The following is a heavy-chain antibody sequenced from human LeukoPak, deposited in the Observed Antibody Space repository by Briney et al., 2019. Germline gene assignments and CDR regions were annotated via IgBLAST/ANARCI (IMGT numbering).Heavy chain of an antibody. CDR2: ISAYNGNT. J-gene: IGHJ4*02. CDR1: GYTFTSYG. Sequence: ASVKVSCKASGYTFTSYGISWVRQAPGQGLEWMGWISAYNGNTNYAQKLQGRVTMTTDTSTSTAYMELRSLRSGDTAVYYCARYCSGGSCYSVGSAFDYWGQGTLVTVSS. CDR3: ARYCSGGSCYSVGSAFDY. V-gene: IGHV1-18*04. D-gene: IGHD2-15*01.